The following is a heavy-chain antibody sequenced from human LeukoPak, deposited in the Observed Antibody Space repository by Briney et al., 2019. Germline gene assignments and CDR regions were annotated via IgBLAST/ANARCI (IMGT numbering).Heavy chain of an antibody. D-gene: IGHD5-24*01. CDR2: IWPDDSDK. J-gene: IGHJ4*02. CDR3: ARQGKDGYRVVDY. V-gene: IGHV5-51*01. CDR1: GYSVTNNW. Sequence: GESLKISCKGSGYSVTNNWIGWVRQMPGKGLEWMGIIWPDDSDKRYSPSFQGQVTISADKSISTAYLQWSSLKASDTAMYYCARQGKDGYRVVDYWGQGTLVTVSS.